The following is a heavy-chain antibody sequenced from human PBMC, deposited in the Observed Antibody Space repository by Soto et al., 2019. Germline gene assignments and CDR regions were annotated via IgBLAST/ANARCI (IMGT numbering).Heavy chain of an antibody. CDR3: ARRSTTVTRLPDY. D-gene: IGHD4-17*01. V-gene: IGHV3-48*01. CDR2: ISSSSSTI. J-gene: IGHJ4*02. CDR1: GFTFSSYG. Sequence: EVQLVESGGGLVQPGGSLRLSCAASGFTFSSYGMNWVRQAPGKGLEWVSYISSSSSTIYYADSVKGRFTISRDNAKNSLYLQMNRLRAEDTAVYYCARRSTTVTRLPDYWGQGTLVPVSS.